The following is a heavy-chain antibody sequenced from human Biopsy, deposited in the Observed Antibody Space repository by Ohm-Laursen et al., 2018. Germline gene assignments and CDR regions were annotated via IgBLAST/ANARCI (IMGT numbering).Heavy chain of an antibody. CDR3: AKINPSSIYYYYGMDV. V-gene: IGHV3-74*01. Sequence: SLRLSCTASGFTFSSYYMHWVRQAPGKGLVWVSRFNSDGSSTNYADSVKGRFTISRDNSKNTLYLQLNSLRAEDTALYYCAKINPSSIYYYYGMDVWGQGTTVTVSS. J-gene: IGHJ6*02. CDR2: FNSDGSST. CDR1: GFTFSSYY.